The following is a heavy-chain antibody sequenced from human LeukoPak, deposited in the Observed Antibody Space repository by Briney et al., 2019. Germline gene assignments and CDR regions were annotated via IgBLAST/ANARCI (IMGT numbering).Heavy chain of an antibody. Sequence: SVNVSCKASGGTFSSYAISWVRQAPGQGLEWMGGIIPIFGTANYAQKFQGRVTITADESTSTAYMELSSLRSEDTAVYYCARDLAAAGRDYYYYGMDVWGQGTTVTVSS. D-gene: IGHD6-13*01. CDR3: ARDLAAAGRDYYYYGMDV. V-gene: IGHV1-69*01. CDR2: IIPIFGTA. J-gene: IGHJ6*02. CDR1: GGTFSSYA.